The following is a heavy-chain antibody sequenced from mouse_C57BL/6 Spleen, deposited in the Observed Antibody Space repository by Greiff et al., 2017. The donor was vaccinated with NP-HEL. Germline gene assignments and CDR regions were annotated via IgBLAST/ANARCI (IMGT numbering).Heavy chain of an antibody. CDR3: ARHSERGRYYFDY. CDR1: GFSLTSYG. J-gene: IGHJ2*01. Sequence: QVQLKESGPGLVAPSQSLSITCTVSGFSLTSYGVHWVRQPPGKGLEWLVVIWSDGSTTYNSALKSRLSISKDNSKSQVFLKMNSLQTDDTAMYYCARHSERGRYYFDYWGQGTTLTVSS. CDR2: IWSDGST. V-gene: IGHV2-6-1*01.